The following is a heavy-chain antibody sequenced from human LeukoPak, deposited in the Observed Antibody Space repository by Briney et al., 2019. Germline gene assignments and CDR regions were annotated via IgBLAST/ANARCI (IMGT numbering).Heavy chain of an antibody. CDR2: INHSGST. CDR3: ARRRRVVVPAAPNRFDP. CDR1: GGSFSGYY. J-gene: IGHJ5*02. Sequence: SETLSLTCAVYGGSFSGYYWSWIRQPPGKGLEWIGEINHSGSTNYNPSLKSRVTISVDTSKNQFSLKLSSVTAADTAVYYCARRRRVVVPAAPNRFDPWGQGTPVTVSS. V-gene: IGHV4-34*01. D-gene: IGHD2-2*01.